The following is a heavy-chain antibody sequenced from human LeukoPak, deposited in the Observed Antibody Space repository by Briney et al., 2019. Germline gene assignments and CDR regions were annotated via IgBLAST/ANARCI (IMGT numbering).Heavy chain of an antibody. J-gene: IGHJ4*02. D-gene: IGHD3-16*01. CDR3: ARDWGYVVDY. CDR2: IRADNGNT. Sequence: ASVNVSCTASGYRFSSYRITWVRQAPGQGLEWMGWIRADNGNTNYAQKFQGRLTVTTDSSTSTAYMELRSLTSDDTALYYCARDWGYVVDYWGQGTLVTVSS. CDR1: GYRFSSYR. V-gene: IGHV1-18*01.